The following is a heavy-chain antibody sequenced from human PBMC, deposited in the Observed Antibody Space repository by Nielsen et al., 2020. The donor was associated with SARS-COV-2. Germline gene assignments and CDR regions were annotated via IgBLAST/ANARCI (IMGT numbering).Heavy chain of an antibody. D-gene: IGHD3-16*02. CDR1: GYSFTSYW. CDR3: ARRRDSYSYRWFDP. Sequence: GGSLRLSCKGSGYSFTSYWIGWVRQMPGKGLEWMGIIYPGDSDTRYSPSFQGQVTISVDRSISTVYLQWSSLKASDTAMYYCARRRDSYSYRWFDPWGQGTQVTVSS. CDR2: IYPGDSDT. J-gene: IGHJ5*02. V-gene: IGHV5-51*01.